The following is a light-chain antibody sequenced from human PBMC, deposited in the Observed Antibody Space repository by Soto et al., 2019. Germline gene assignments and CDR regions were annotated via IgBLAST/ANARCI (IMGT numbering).Light chain of an antibody. V-gene: IGLV2-14*01. Sequence: QSVLTQPGSVSGSPGQSITISCTGTSSDVGGYNYVSWYQQHPGKAPKLMIYEVSNRPSGVSNRFSGSKSGNTASLTISGLQAEDEADYYCSSYTSSSTLVFGTGTKVT. J-gene: IGLJ1*01. CDR2: EVS. CDR1: SSDVGGYNY. CDR3: SSYTSSSTLV.